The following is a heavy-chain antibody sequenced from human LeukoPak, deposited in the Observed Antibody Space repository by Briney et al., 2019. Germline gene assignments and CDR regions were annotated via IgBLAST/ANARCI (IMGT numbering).Heavy chain of an antibody. Sequence: SETLSLTCTVSGGSISSYYWSWIRQPAGKGLEWIGRIYVSGSTNYNPSLKSRVTISVDTSKNQFSLKLSSVTAADTAVYYCARRRYYGYYFDYWGQGTLVTVSS. CDR3: ARRRYYGYYFDY. CDR1: GGSISSYY. D-gene: IGHD3-10*01. CDR2: IYVSGST. V-gene: IGHV4-4*07. J-gene: IGHJ4*02.